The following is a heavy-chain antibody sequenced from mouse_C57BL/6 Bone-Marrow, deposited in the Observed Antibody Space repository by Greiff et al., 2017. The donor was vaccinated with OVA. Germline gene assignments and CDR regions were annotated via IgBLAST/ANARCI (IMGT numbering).Heavy chain of an antibody. J-gene: IGHJ4*01. CDR2: IWSGGST. Sequence: VQLQQSGPGLVQPSQSLSITCTASGFSLTSYGVHWVRQPPGKGLEWLGVIWSGGSTNYNAAFISSLGISKDNPKSQVFIKMNSLQADDTAIYYCAKRGTTVAMDYWGQGTSVTVSS. CDR3: AKRGTTVAMDY. D-gene: IGHD1-1*01. V-gene: IGHV2-4*01. CDR1: GFSLTSYG.